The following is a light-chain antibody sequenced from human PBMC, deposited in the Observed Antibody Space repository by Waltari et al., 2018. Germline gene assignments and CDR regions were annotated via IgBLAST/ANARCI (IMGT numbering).Light chain of an antibody. CDR2: AAS. CDR3: LQDYDYPLT. V-gene: IGKV1-6*01. CDR1: QEIGHD. Sequence: AIQMTQSPSSLSSSVGDRVTITCRASQEIGHDLGWYQQKPGKAPKLLIYAASSLQSGVPSRFSGAGSGTNFTLTISSLQSEDFATYYCLQDYDYPLTFGGGNKVAIK. J-gene: IGKJ4*01.